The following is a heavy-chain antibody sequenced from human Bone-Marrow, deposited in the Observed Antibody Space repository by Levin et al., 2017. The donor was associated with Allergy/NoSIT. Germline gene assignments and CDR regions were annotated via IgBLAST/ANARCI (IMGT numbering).Heavy chain of an antibody. D-gene: IGHD3-10*01. J-gene: IGHJ4*02. CDR2: IYYSGST. CDR3: ARSAARNITMVRGVKSPPSVYFDY. Sequence: SETLSLTCTVSGGSISSYYWSWIRQPPGKGLEWIGYIYYSGSTNYNPSLKSRVTISVDTSKNRFSLKLSSVTAADTAVYYCARSAARNITMVRGVKSPPSVYFDYWGQGTLVTVSS. V-gene: IGHV4-59*01. CDR1: GGSISSYY.